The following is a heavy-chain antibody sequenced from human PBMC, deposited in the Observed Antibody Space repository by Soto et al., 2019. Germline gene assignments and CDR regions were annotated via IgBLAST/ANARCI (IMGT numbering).Heavy chain of an antibody. CDR1: GGSISSGGYS. V-gene: IGHV4-30-2*01. J-gene: IGHJ5*02. Sequence: PSETLSLTCAVSGGSISSGGYSWSWIRQPPGKGLEWIGYIYHSGNTYYNPSLKSRVTISVDRSKNQFSLKLNSVTAADTAAYYCASVPSPWGQGTLVTVSS. CDR3: ASVPSP. CDR2: IYHSGNT.